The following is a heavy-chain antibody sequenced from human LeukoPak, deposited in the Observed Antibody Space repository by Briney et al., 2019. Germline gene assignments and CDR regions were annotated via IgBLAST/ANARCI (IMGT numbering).Heavy chain of an antibody. CDR2: ISGSDGST. Sequence: GGSLRLSCAASGFTFSSYAMSWVRQAPGKGLEWVSAISGSDGSTYYADSVKGRFTISRDNSKNTLYLQMNSLRAEDTAVYYCAKPPAGSVVKYQLLFNDAFDIWGQGTMVTVSS. D-gene: IGHD2-2*01. J-gene: IGHJ3*02. CDR3: AKPPAGSVVKYQLLFNDAFDI. CDR1: GFTFSSYA. V-gene: IGHV3-23*01.